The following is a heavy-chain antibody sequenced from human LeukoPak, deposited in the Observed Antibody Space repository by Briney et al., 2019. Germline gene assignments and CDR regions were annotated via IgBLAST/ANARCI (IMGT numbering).Heavy chain of an antibody. CDR3: ASNRGSYYYYMDV. J-gene: IGHJ6*03. CDR2: IYPGDSDT. Sequence: GESLKISCKGSGYSFTSYWIGWVRQMPGKGLGWMGIIYPGDSDTRYSPSFQGQVTISADKSISTAYLQWSSLKASDTAMYYCASNRGSYYYYMDVWGKGTTVTVSS. D-gene: IGHD1-26*01. V-gene: IGHV5-51*01. CDR1: GYSFTSYW.